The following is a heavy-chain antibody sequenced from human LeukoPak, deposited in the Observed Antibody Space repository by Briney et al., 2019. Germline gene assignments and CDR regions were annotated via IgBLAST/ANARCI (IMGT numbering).Heavy chain of an antibody. CDR1: GGSFSGYY. Sequence: ASETLSLTCAVYGGSFSGYYWSWIRQPPGKGLEWIGEINHSGSTNYNPSLKSRVTISVDTSKNQFSLKLSSVTAADTAVYYCARGTLGSDDAFDIWGQGTMVTVSS. V-gene: IGHV4-34*01. J-gene: IGHJ3*02. D-gene: IGHD7-27*01. CDR3: ARGTLGSDDAFDI. CDR2: INHSGST.